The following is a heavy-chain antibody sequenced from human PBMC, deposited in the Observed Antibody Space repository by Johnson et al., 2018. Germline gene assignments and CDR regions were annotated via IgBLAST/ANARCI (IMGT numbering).Heavy chain of an antibody. J-gene: IGHJ1*01. V-gene: IGHV3-49*04. CDR1: GFTFDDYG. Sequence: VQLVQSGGGVVRPGGSLRLSCAASGFTFDDYGMSWVRQAPGKGLEWVAVIRSKAYGGTTASAESVKGRFTNPRDDSKSIAYLQMNSRKTEDTAVYYCNKTCGGDCYYFQHWGQGTLVTVSS. CDR2: IRSKAYGGTT. D-gene: IGHD2-21*02. CDR3: NKTCGGDCYYFQH.